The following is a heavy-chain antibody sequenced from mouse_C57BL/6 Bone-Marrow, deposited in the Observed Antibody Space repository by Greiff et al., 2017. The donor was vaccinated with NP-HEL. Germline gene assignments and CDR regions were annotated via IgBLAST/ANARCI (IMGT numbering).Heavy chain of an antibody. Sequence: EVKLQESGGDLVKPGGSLKLSCAASGFTFSSYGMSWVRQTPDKRLEWVATISSGGSYTSYPDSVKGRFTISRDNAKNTLYLQMSSLKSEDTAMYYCARHRLYFDYWGQGTTLTVSS. D-gene: IGHD1-2*01. CDR2: ISSGGSYT. CDR3: ARHRLYFDY. J-gene: IGHJ2*01. V-gene: IGHV5-6*01. CDR1: GFTFSSYG.